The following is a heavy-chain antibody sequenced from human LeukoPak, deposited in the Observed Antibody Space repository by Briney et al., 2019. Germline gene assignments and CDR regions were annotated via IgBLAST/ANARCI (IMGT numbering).Heavy chain of an antibody. CDR3: ARDDTGFEY. CDR1: GFSIRSACH. CDR2: ISHTGVA. J-gene: IGHJ4*02. D-gene: IGHD1-1*01. V-gene: IGHV4-38-2*02. Sequence: SETLSLTCSVSGFSIRSACHWGWIRQPPGGRLEWIGSISHTGVAYYNPSFKSRLTISLDTSKDEFSLQLTSVTAADTAIYYCARDDTGFEYWGQGIVVTVS.